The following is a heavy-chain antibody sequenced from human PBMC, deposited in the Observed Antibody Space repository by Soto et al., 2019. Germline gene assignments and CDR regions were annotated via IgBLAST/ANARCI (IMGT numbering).Heavy chain of an antibody. J-gene: IGHJ4*02. CDR3: ARSVAAHFDY. CDR1: GFTFNIYS. CDR2: ITSDTATI. D-gene: IGHD6-19*01. V-gene: IGHV3-48*02. Sequence: PGGSLRLSCAASGFTFNIYSMNWVRQAPGKGLEWVSYITSDTATIHYADSVRGRFTISRDNAENSLFLQMNSLRDEDTAAYYCARSVAAHFDYWGQGALVTVSS.